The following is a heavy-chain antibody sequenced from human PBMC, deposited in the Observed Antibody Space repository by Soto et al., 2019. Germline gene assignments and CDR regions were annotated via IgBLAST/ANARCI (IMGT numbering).Heavy chain of an antibody. CDR3: ARATGYYYDSSGYSDAFDI. CDR2: IYYSGST. CDR1: GGSISSCY. V-gene: IGHV4-59*01. J-gene: IGHJ3*02. Sequence: PSETLSLTCTVSGGSISSCYWSWIRQPPGKGLEWIGYIYYSGSTNYNPSLKSRVTISVDTSKNQFSLKLSSVTAADTAVYYCARATGYYYDSSGYSDAFDIWGQGTMVTVSS. D-gene: IGHD3-22*01.